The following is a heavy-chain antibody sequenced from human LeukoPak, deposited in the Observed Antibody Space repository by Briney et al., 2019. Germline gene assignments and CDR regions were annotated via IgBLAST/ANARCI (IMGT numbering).Heavy chain of an antibody. J-gene: IGHJ5*01. D-gene: IGHD6-13*01. CDR1: GGSISSYY. V-gene: IGHV4-4*07. Sequence: KPSETLSLTCTVSGGSISSYYWRWIRQPAGKGLEWIGRVYSSGSTKYNPSLKSRVTMSVDTSKNQFSLKLSSVTAADTAVYYCARGDSGYSSNWYDYWGQGTLVTVSS. CDR3: ARGDSGYSSNWYDY. CDR2: VYSSGST.